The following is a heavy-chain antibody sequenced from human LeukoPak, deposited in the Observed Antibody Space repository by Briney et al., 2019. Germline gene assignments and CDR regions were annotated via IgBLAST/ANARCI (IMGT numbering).Heavy chain of an antibody. J-gene: IGHJ4*02. CDR2: IYPADSNT. V-gene: IGHV5-51*01. D-gene: IGHD2-15*01. CDR3: ATGRYCSGGTCYSSLDF. Sequence: GESLKISCKGSGYVFTNYWIGWVRQMPGKGLEWMGIIYPADSNTRYSPSFQGQVTISDDKCISTAYHQWSSLKASATAVYYCATGRYCSGGTCYSSLDFSGQGPLVTVSS. CDR1: GYVFTNYW.